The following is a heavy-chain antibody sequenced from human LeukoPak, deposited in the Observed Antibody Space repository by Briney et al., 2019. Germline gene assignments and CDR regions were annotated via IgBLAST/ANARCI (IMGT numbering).Heavy chain of an antibody. CDR1: GFTFDDYG. D-gene: IGHD3-22*01. CDR3: AKDIRSAITMIVVVRSWGFDY. V-gene: IGHV3-43*02. CDR2: ISGDGGST. J-gene: IGHJ4*02. Sequence: GGSLRLSCAASGFTFDDYGMHWVRQAPGKGLEWVSLISGDGGSTYYADSVKGRFTISRDNSKNSLYLQMNSLRTEDTALYYCAKDIRSAITMIVVVRSWGFDYWGQGTLVTVSS.